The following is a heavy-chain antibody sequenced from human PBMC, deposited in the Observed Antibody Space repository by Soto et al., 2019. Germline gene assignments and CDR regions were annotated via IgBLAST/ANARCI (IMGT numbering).Heavy chain of an antibody. D-gene: IGHD3-10*01. CDR2: IYYSGST. Sequence: SGTLSLTCTVSGGSISSYYWSWIRQPPGKGLEWIGYIYYSGSTNYNPSLKSRVTISVDTSKNQFSLKLSSVTAADTAVYYCAREDGSGDRRFDYWGQGTLVTVSS. CDR1: GGSISSYY. CDR3: AREDGSGDRRFDY. J-gene: IGHJ4*02. V-gene: IGHV4-59*01.